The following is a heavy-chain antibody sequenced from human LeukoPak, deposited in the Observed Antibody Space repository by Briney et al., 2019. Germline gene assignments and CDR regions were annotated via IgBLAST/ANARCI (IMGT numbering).Heavy chain of an antibody. CDR3: ARELRFLEWLLDYYYMDV. D-gene: IGHD3-3*01. V-gene: IGHV1-69*06. J-gene: IGHJ6*03. CDR1: GGTFSSYA. CDR2: IIPIFGTA. Sequence: GASVKVSCKASGGTFSSYAISWVRQAPGQGLEWMGGIIPIFGTANYAQKFQGRVTITADKSTSTAYMELSSLRSEDTAVYYCARELRFLEWLLDYYYMDVWGKGTTVTVSS.